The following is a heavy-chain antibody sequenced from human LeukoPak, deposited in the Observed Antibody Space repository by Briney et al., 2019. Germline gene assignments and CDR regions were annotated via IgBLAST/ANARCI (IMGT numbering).Heavy chain of an antibody. Sequence: GGSLRLSCAASGFTFTSYVMSWVRQAPGKGLEWVSAISGSGGSTYYADSVKGRFTISRDNSKNTLYLQMNSLKTEDTAVYYCTTGYYDSSGYCDYWGQGTLVTVSS. D-gene: IGHD3-22*01. CDR3: TTGYYDSSGYCDY. CDR1: GFTFTSYV. V-gene: IGHV3-23*01. CDR2: ISGSGGST. J-gene: IGHJ4*02.